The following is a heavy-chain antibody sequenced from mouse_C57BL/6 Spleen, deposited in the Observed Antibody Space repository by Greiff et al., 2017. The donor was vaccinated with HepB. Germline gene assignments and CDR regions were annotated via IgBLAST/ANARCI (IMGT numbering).Heavy chain of an antibody. CDR1: GYTFTSYW. CDR2: IDPSDSET. CDR3: SREGSYYYRSSYGAFAY. D-gene: IGHD1-1*01. V-gene: IGHV1-52*01. J-gene: IGHJ3*01. Sequence: VQLQQPGAELVRPGSSVKLSCKASGYTFTSYWMHWVKQRPIQGLEWIGNIDPSDSETHYNQKFKDKATLTVDTSSTTAYMQLSSLTSEDSAVYYCSREGSYYYRSSYGAFAYWGQGTLVTVSA.